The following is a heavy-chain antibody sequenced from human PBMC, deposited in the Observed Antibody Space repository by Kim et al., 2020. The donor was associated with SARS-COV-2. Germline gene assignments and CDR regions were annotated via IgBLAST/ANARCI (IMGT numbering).Heavy chain of an antibody. J-gene: IGHJ4*01. CDR1: GVAFSTYW. V-gene: IGHV3-7*01. Sequence: GASLRLSCVGSGVAFSTYWMTWGRQVPGKGWEWVGNIKEDGRDTYYVDSVMGRFTIFRDNAKSSVYLLMNSLRAEDTAVYYCARDPYDSSGSGAFDYWG. CDR2: IKEDGRDT. D-gene: IGHD3-22*01. CDR3: ARDPYDSSGSGAFDY.